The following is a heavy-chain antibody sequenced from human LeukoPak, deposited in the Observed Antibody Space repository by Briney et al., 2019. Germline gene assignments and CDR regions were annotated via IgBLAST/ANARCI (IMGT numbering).Heavy chain of an antibody. V-gene: IGHV3-74*01. D-gene: IGHD2-21*02. CDR2: INSDGSST. CDR1: GFTFSSYW. CDR3: ARAPVQYCGGDCDTFDI. J-gene: IGHJ3*02. Sequence: GSLRLSCAASGFTFSSYWMHWVRQAPGKGLVWVSRINSDGSSTTYADSVKGRFTISRDNAKNTLYLQMNSLRAGDTAVFYCARAPVQYCGGDCDTFDIWGQGTTVTVSS.